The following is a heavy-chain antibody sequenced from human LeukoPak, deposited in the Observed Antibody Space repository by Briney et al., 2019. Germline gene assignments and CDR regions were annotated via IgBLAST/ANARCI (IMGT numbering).Heavy chain of an antibody. CDR1: GFTFSSYW. V-gene: IGHV3-30*02. D-gene: IGHD3-10*01. J-gene: IGHJ4*02. Sequence: GGSLRLSCAASGFTFSSYWMSWVRQAPGKGLEWVAFIWYGGSNQYYADSVKGRFTISRDNSKNTLYLHMKSLRGEDTAVYYCAKDSGRDQAGPYYFDYWGQGTLVTVSS. CDR3: AKDSGRDQAGPYYFDY. CDR2: IWYGGSNQ.